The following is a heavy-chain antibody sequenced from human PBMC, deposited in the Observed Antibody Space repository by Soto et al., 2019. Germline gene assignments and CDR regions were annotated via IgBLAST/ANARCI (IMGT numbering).Heavy chain of an antibody. CDR3: AKDQRGFSSTARIDY. CDR2: ISGSGGST. CDR1: GFTFSSYA. J-gene: IGHJ4*02. V-gene: IGHV3-23*01. Sequence: EVQLLESGGGLVQPGGSLRLSCAASGFTFSSYAMSWVRQAPGKGLEWVSSISGSGGSTYYADSVKGRFTISRDNSKTTLYLQMNSLRAEDTAVYYCAKDQRGFSSTARIDYWGQGTLVTVSS. D-gene: IGHD6-13*01.